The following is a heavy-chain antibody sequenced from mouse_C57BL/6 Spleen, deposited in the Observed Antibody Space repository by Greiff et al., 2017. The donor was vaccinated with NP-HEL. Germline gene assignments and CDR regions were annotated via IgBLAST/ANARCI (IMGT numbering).Heavy chain of an antibody. Sequence: QVQLQQSGAELVKPGASVKMSCKASGYTFTSYWITWVKQRPGQGLEWIGDIYPGSGSTNYNEKFKSKATLTVDTSSSTAYMQLSSLTSEDAAVYYWAVYGSSPAWFAYWGQGTLVTVSA. D-gene: IGHD1-1*01. CDR3: AVYGSSPAWFAY. J-gene: IGHJ3*01. V-gene: IGHV1-55*01. CDR1: GYTFTSYW. CDR2: IYPGSGST.